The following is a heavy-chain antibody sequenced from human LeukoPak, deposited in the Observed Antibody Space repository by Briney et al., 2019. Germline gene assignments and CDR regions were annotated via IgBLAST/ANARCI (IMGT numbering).Heavy chain of an antibody. V-gene: IGHV1-18*01. CDR1: GYTFTSYG. Sequence: ASVKVSCKASGYTFTSYGISWVRQAPGQGLEWMGWISAYNGNTNYAQKLQGRVTMTTDTSTSTAYMELRSLRSDDTAVYYCARGPVGARRNYYYYYMDVWGKGTTVTISS. J-gene: IGHJ6*03. CDR3: ARGPVGARRNYYYYYMDV. CDR2: ISAYNGNT. D-gene: IGHD1-26*01.